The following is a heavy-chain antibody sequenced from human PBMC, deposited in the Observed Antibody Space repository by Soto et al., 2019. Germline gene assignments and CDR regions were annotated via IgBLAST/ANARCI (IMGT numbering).Heavy chain of an antibody. V-gene: IGHV3-15*07. CDR2: IKSKTDGGTT. CDR3: TISSVAGGDDY. CDR1: GFTFSNAW. J-gene: IGHJ4*02. D-gene: IGHD6-19*01. Sequence: SGGSLRLSCAASGFTFSNAWMNWVRQAPGKGLEWVGRIKSKTDGGTTDYAAPVKGRFTISRDDSKNTLYLQMNSLKTEDTAVYYCTISSVAGGDDYWGQGTLVTVSS.